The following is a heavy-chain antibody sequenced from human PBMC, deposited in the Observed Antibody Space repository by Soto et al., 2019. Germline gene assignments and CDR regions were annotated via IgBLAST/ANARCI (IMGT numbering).Heavy chain of an antibody. J-gene: IGHJ4*02. CDR3: TRRGDCNRRKCYDTFDY. CDR2: IYPDDSDT. Sequence: GESLKISCKGSGYSFTNYWIAWVRQMPGEGLEWIGIIYPDDSDTRYNPSFQGQVTISADKSITTAYLQWSNLKASDSATYYCTRRGDCNRRKCYDTFDYWGQGTLVTLSS. D-gene: IGHD2-2*01. CDR1: GYSFTNYW. V-gene: IGHV5-51*01.